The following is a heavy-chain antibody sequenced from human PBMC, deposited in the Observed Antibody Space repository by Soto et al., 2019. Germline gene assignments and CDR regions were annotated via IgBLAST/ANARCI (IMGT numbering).Heavy chain of an antibody. V-gene: IGHV3-72*01. Sequence: EVQLVESGGGLVQPEGSLRLSCAASGFTFSDHYMDWVRQAPGKGLEWVGRIKNKANSYTTEYAVPVNGRFIISRDDSKNSVFLQMNGLKTGDTGVYYGTRVRWGSSRSSGYWGQGILVTVPS. CDR2: IKNKANSYTT. CDR1: GFTFSDHY. CDR3: TRVRWGSSRSSGY. J-gene: IGHJ4*02. D-gene: IGHD6-13*01.